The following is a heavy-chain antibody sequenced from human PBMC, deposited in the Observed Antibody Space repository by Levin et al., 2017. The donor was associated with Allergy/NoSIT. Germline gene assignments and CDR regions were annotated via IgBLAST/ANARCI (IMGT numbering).Heavy chain of an antibody. D-gene: IGHD1-1*01. J-gene: IGHJ3*02. Sequence: GESLKISCAASGFTFSSYSMNWVRQAPGKGLEWVSYISSSSSTIYYADSVKGRFTISRDNAKNSLYLQMNSLRAEDTAVYYCARDRLERRRRLAFDIWGQGTMVTVSS. CDR3: ARDRLERRRRLAFDI. CDR2: ISSSSSTI. CDR1: GFTFSSYS. V-gene: IGHV3-48*01.